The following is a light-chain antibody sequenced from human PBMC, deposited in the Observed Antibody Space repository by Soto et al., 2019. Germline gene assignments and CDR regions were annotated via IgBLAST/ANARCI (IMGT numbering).Light chain of an antibody. CDR1: QSVRSSY. J-gene: IGKJ1*01. CDR2: GAS. V-gene: IGKV3-20*01. CDR3: QQYGHSPWT. Sequence: EIVLTQSPGTLSLSPGDRATLSCRASQSVRSSYLAWYQQKPGQAPRLLIYGASSRATGIPDRFSGSGSGTEFTLIISRLEPEDFAVYYCQQYGHSPWTFGQGTKVEVK.